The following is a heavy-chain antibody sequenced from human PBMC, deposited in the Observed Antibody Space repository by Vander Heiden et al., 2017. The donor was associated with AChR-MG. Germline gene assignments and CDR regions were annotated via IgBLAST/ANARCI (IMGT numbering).Heavy chain of an antibody. CDR3: ARGNRRRYGSGSYYPFDY. D-gene: IGHD3-10*01. J-gene: IGHJ4*02. CDR1: GGTFSSYA. V-gene: IGHV1-69*01. Sequence: QVQLVQSGAEVKKPGSSVKVSCKASGGTFSSYAISWVRQAPGQGLEWMGGIIPIFGTANYAQKFQGRVTIAADESTSTAYMELSSLRSEDTAVYYCARGNRRRYGSGSYYPFDYWGQGTLVTVSS. CDR2: IIPIFGTA.